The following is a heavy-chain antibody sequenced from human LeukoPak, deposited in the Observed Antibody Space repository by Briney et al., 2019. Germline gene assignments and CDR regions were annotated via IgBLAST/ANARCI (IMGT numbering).Heavy chain of an antibody. Sequence: GGSLRLSCAASGFTFSSYAMSWVRQAPGKGLEWVSAISGSGGSTYYADSVKGRFTISRDNSKNTLYLQMNSLRAEDTAVYYCAKIIECGGWYTGPFDYWGQGTLVTVSS. CDR1: GFTFSSYA. D-gene: IGHD6-19*01. CDR2: ISGSGGST. CDR3: AKIIECGGWYTGPFDY. J-gene: IGHJ4*02. V-gene: IGHV3-23*01.